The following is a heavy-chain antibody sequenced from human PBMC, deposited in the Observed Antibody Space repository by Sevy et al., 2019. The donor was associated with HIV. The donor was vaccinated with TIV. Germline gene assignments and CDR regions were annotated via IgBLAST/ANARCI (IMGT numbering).Heavy chain of an antibody. V-gene: IGHV1-2*02. CDR1: GYTSTDYY. D-gene: IGHD1-26*01. CDR2: FNSNSGDT. J-gene: IGHJ5*02. CDR3: ARLSWDHALDP. Sequence: ASVKVSCKASGYTSTDYYIHWVRQAPGQGLEWMGWFNSNSGDTNYAQRFRGRFTMTRDTSSSTVHMELSRLTSDDTAVYYCARLSWDHALDPWGQGTLVTVSS.